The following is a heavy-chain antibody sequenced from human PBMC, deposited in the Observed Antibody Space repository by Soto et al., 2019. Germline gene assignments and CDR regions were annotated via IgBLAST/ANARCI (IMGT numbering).Heavy chain of an antibody. Sequence: EVQLVESGGTLVQPGGSLRLSCAASGFTFSSYWMSWVRQAPGEGLEWVANIMKDGRDRYYGESVKGRFTIARDNAKNSLYLQMNSMRAEDTAVYYCVRYRDFYLFDYWGQGTLVTVSS. J-gene: IGHJ4*02. V-gene: IGHV3-7*01. CDR3: VRYRDFYLFDY. CDR1: GFTFSSYW. D-gene: IGHD3-16*02. CDR2: IMKDGRDR.